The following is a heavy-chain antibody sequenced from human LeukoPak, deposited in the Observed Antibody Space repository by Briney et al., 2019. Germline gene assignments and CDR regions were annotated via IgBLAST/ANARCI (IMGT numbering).Heavy chain of an antibody. CDR2: IWYDGSNK. CDR3: AKSHEVRGVMAPDY. D-gene: IGHD3-10*01. V-gene: IGHV3-33*06. J-gene: IGHJ4*02. CDR1: GFTFSSYG. Sequence: GGSLRLSCAASGFTFSSYGMHWVRQAPGKGLEWVAVIWYDGSNKYYADSVKGRFTISRDNSKNTLYLQMNRLRAEDTAVYYCAKSHEVRGVMAPDYWGQGTLVTVSS.